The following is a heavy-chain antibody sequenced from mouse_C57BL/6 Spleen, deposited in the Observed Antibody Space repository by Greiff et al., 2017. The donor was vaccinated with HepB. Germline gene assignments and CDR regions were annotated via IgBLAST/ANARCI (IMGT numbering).Heavy chain of an antibody. CDR3: ARGGLYYDYLDY. CDR2: IYPSDSET. V-gene: IGHV1-61*01. J-gene: IGHJ2*01. Sequence: QVQLQQPGAELVRPGSSVKLSCKASGYTFTSYWMDWVKQRPGQGLEWIGNIYPSDSETHYNQKFKDKATLTVDKSSRTAYMQLSSLTSEDSAVYYCARGGLYYDYLDYWGQGTTLTVSS. D-gene: IGHD2-4*01. CDR1: GYTFTSYW.